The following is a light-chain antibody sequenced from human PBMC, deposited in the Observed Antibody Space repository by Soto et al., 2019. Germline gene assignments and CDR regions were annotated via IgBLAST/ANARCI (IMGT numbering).Light chain of an antibody. CDR1: SSDVGAFKY. CDR3: HSYDSRLNCYV. CDR2: DVT. J-gene: IGLJ1*01. Sequence: QSALTQPASVSGSPGQSITISCAGTSSDVGAFKYVSWYQQHPGNAPKLMIFDVTNRPSGVSDRFSGSKSGNTASLTISGLQAEDEADYYCHSYDSRLNCYVFGTGTKVTVL. V-gene: IGLV2-14*03.